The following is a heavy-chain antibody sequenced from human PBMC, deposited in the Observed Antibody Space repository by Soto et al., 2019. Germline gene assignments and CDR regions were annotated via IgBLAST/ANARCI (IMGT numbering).Heavy chain of an antibody. CDR1: GGSISSYC. J-gene: IGHJ4*02. Sequence: SETLSLTCTVSGGSISSYCWSWIRQPPGKGLEWIGYIYYSGSTNYNPSLKSRVTISVDTSKNQFSLKLSSVTAADTAVYYCARESSGDYPNFDYWGQGTLVTVSS. V-gene: IGHV4-59*01. CDR3: ARESSGDYPNFDY. CDR2: IYYSGST. D-gene: IGHD4-17*01.